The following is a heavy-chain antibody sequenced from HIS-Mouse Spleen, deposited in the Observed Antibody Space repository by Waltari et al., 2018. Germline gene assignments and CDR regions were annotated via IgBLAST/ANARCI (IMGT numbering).Heavy chain of an antibody. Sequence: QVQLVESGGGVVQPGRALRLSCAASGFNFSSDGVHWVRQAPGKGLGWVAVISYDGSNKYYADSVKGRFTISRDNSKNTLYLQMNSLRAEDTAVYYCAKDRGSPLYFDYWGQGTLVTVSS. D-gene: IGHD1-26*01. J-gene: IGHJ4*02. CDR3: AKDRGSPLYFDY. V-gene: IGHV3-30*18. CDR1: GFNFSSDG. CDR2: ISYDGSNK.